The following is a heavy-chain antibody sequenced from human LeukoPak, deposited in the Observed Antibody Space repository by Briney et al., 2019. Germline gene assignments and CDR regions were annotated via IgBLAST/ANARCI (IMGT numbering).Heavy chain of an antibody. V-gene: IGHV4-59*01. CDR1: GGSISSYY. CDR2: IYYSGST. Sequence: SSETLSLTCTVSGGSISSYYWSWIRQPPGKGLEWIGYIYYSGSTNYNPSLKSRVTISVDTSKNQFSLKLSSVTAADTAVYYCASSPQASYNYYGSAYYFDYWGQGTLVTVSS. CDR3: ASSPQASYNYYGSAYYFDY. D-gene: IGHD3-10*01. J-gene: IGHJ4*02.